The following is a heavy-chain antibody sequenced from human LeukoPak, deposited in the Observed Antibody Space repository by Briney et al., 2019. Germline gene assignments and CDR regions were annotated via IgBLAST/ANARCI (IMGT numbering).Heavy chain of an antibody. V-gene: IGHV1-46*01. CDR2: INPSGGST. J-gene: IGHJ4*02. D-gene: IGHD3-10*01. CDR1: GYTFTSYY. Sequence: ASVKVSCKASGYTFTSYYMHWVRQAPGQGLEWMGIINPSGGSTSYAQKFQGRVTMTRDTSTSTVYMELSSLRSEGTAVYYCARDTNYYYGSGSYKIDYWGQGTLVTVSS. CDR3: ARDTNYYYGSGSYKIDY.